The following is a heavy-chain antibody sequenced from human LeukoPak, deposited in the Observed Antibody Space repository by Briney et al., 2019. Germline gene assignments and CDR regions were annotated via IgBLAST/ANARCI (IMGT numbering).Heavy chain of an antibody. CDR2: ISGSGGST. CDR3: AKDSEYSSSYVFDY. D-gene: IGHD6-6*01. Sequence: GGSLRLYCAASGFTFSTYAMSWVRQAPGKGLEWVSAISGSGGSTFYADSVKGRFTISRDNAKNTLYLQMISLRAEDTAVYYCAKDSEYSSSYVFDYWGQGTLVTVSS. V-gene: IGHV3-23*01. J-gene: IGHJ4*02. CDR1: GFTFSTYA.